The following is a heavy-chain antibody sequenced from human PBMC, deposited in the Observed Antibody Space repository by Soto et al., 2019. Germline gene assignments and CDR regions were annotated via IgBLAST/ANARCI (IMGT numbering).Heavy chain of an antibody. D-gene: IGHD1-7*01. CDR3: ASIITGTADFDY. CDR1: GYTFTSYY. V-gene: IGHV1-46*03. CDR2: INPSGGST. Sequence: ASVKVSCKASGYTFTSYYMHWVRQAPGQGLEWMGIINPSGGSTSYAQKFQGRVTMTRDTSTSTVYMELSSLRSEDTAVYYCASIITGTADFDYWGQGTLVTVSS. J-gene: IGHJ4*02.